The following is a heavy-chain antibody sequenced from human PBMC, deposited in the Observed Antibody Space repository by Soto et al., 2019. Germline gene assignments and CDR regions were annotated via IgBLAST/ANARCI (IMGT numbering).Heavy chain of an antibody. D-gene: IGHD5-18*01. CDR1: GYTFTSFG. Sequence: QVQLVQSGGEVKKPGASVKVSCKASGYTFTSFGITWVRQAPGHGLEWMGWISAYNGDTKYAQQVKGRVTKTTDTATNTVHTELRRLRPDHTAVYYCARGGDSYGDDYWGQGTLVTVSS. V-gene: IGHV1-18*01. CDR3: ARGGDSYGDDY. J-gene: IGHJ4*02. CDR2: ISAYNGDT.